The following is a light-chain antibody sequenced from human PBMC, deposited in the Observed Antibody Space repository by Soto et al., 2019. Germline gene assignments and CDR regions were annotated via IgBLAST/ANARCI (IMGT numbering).Light chain of an antibody. CDR1: QSISSW. CDR3: QQYNSYPCT. J-gene: IGKJ2*02. V-gene: IGKV1-5*03. CDR2: KAS. Sequence: DIQMPQSPSTLSAPEGDRVSITCRASQSISSWLAWYQQKPGKAPKLLIYKASSLESGVPSRFSGSGSGTEFTLTISSLQPDDFVTYYCQQYNSYPCTFGQGTKVDIK.